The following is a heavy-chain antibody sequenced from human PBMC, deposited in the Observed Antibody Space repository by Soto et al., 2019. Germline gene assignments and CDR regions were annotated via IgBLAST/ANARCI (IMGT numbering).Heavy chain of an antibody. CDR1: GYTFSNYG. CDR2: ISGYNGNT. J-gene: IGHJ6*02. CDR3: SRFIMVGGWFDPNYYHGMDV. Sequence: GASVKVSCKTSGYTFSNYGINWVRQAPGQGLEWMGWISGYNGNTNYAQTVQGRVTMTTDTSTGTVYMELRSLKSDDTAIYYCSRFIMVGGWFDPNYYHGMDVWGQGTTV. D-gene: IGHD6-19*01. V-gene: IGHV1-18*01.